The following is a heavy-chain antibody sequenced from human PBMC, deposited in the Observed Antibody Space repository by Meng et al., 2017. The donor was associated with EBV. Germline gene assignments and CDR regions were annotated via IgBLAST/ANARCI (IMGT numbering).Heavy chain of an antibody. CDR3: AEGRGTFDY. CDR2: VNHAGRT. J-gene: IGHJ4*02. Sequence: QVHLQHWGVGLLKPSETLSLTCGLSGESFSGYYCSWVRQSPGKGLEWIGEVNHAGRTNFNPSLKSRVSISLDTSKNQFSLKLNSVTVADTAVYYCAEGRGTFDYWGRGTLVTVSS. CDR1: GESFSGYY. V-gene: IGHV4-34*01.